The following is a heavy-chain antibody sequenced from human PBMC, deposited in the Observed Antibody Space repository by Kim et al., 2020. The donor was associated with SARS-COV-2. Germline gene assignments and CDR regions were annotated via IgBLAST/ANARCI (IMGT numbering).Heavy chain of an antibody. J-gene: IGHJ6*02. Sequence: GGSLRLSCAASGFTFDDYAMHWVRQAPGKGLEWVSGISWNSGSIGYADSVKGRFTISRDNAKNSLYLQMNSLRAEDTALYYCAKDIRPYSSGWAYYYYGMDVWSQRTKVTVSS. V-gene: IGHV3-9*01. CDR2: ISWNSGSI. CDR3: AKDIRPYSSGWAYYYYGMDV. D-gene: IGHD6-19*01. CDR1: GFTFDDYA.